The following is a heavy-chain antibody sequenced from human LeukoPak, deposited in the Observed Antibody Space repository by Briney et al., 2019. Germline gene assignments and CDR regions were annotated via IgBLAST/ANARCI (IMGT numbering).Heavy chain of an antibody. CDR3: ARAYYYDGHDAFDI. D-gene: IGHD3-22*01. CDR2: IWYDGSNK. CDR1: GFTFSSYG. Sequence: GGSLRLSCAASGFTFSSYGMHRVRQAPGKGLEWVAVIWYDGSNKYYADSVRGRFTISRDNSKNTLYLQMNSLRAEDTAVYYCARAYYYDGHDAFDIWGQGTMVTVSS. V-gene: IGHV3-33*01. J-gene: IGHJ3*02.